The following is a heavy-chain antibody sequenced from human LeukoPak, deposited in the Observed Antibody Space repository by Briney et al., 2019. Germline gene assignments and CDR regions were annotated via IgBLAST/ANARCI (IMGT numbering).Heavy chain of an antibody. CDR1: GCTFSSYS. CDR2: ISSSSSTI. J-gene: IGHJ4*02. Sequence: GGSLRLSCAASGCTFSSYSTNWVRQAPGKGLKWVSYISSSSSTIYYADSVKGRFTISRDNAKNSLYLQMNSLRAEDTAVYYCARTYSGSYYGEYYFDYWGQGTLVTVSS. V-gene: IGHV3-48*04. D-gene: IGHD1-26*01. CDR3: ARTYSGSYYGEYYFDY.